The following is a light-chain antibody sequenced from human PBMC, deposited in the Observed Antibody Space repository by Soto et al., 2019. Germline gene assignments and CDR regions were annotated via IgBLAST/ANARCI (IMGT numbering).Light chain of an antibody. CDR2: GSS. CDR1: QSVDSRY. J-gene: IGKJ4*01. CDR3: QQYENSVPLT. Sequence: IVLTQYPGTLSLSPWERATLSCRASQSVDSRYFAWYQQKLGQAPRLLIYGSSNRATGIPDRFSGSGSGTDFTLTISRLEPEDFAVYHCQQYENSVPLTFGGGTKVDIK. V-gene: IGKV3-20*01.